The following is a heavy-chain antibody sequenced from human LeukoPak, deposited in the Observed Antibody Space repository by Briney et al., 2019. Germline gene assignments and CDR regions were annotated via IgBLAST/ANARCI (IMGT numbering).Heavy chain of an antibody. CDR2: ISFDGTKK. D-gene: IGHD7-27*01. CDR1: GFTFTTYG. CDR3: AKDGGLWVSAHWGDS. J-gene: IGHJ4*02. Sequence: GGSLRLSCAASGFTFTTYGMHWVRQAPGKGLEWVALISFDGTKKYYADSVKGRFTVSRDNSKNTLFLQMNSLRAEDTAVYYCAKDGGLWVSAHWGDSWGRGTLVTVSS. V-gene: IGHV3-30*18.